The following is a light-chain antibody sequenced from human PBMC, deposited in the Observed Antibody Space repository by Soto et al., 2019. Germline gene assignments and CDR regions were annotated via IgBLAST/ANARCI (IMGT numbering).Light chain of an antibody. J-gene: IGKJ1*01. V-gene: IGKV1-17*01. CDR2: AAS. Sequence: DIQMTQSPSSLSASVGDRVTITCRASQGIRNDLNWYQQKPGKAPKRLIYAASSLQSGVPSRCSGSGSGTEFTLTISSLQPEDFATYYCLQHNNYPRTFGQGTKVEIK. CDR3: LQHNNYPRT. CDR1: QGIRND.